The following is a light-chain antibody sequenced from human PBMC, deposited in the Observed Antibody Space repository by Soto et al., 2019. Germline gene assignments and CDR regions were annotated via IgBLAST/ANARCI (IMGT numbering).Light chain of an antibody. CDR1: QNISNW. J-gene: IGKJ1*01. CDR2: AAS. V-gene: IGKV1-12*01. Sequence: DIQMTQSPSFVSAAVGDRVTITCRASQNISNWLAGYQQKPGKAPNLLIYAASSLQSGVPSRFRGGVSGPDFTLTISSLQPEDFATYYCQQANSFPWTFGQGTKVEIK. CDR3: QQANSFPWT.